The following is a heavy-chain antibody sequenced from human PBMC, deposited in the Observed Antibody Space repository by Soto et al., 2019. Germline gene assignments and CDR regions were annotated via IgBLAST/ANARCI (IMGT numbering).Heavy chain of an antibody. Sequence: SETLSLTCAVYGGSFSGYYWSWIRQPPGKGLEWIGEINHSGSTNYNPSLKSRVTISVDTSKNQFSLRLNSVTAADTALYYCARTTAVPNTLRSRYYFDYWGQGMLVTVSS. CDR1: GGSFSGYY. J-gene: IGHJ4*02. D-gene: IGHD4-17*01. CDR2: INHSGST. V-gene: IGHV4-34*01. CDR3: ARTTAVPNTLRSRYYFDY.